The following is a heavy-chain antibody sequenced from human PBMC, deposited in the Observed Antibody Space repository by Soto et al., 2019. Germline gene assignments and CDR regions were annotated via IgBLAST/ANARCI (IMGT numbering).Heavy chain of an antibody. J-gene: IGHJ6*03. Sequence: PSETLSLTCTVSGGSISSSRYYWGWIRQPPGKGLEWIGSIYYSGSTYYNPSLKSRVTISVDTSKNQFSLKLSSVTAADTAVYYCARPSTGYCSSTSCHSTHYYYYYYMDVWGKGTTVTVSS. V-gene: IGHV4-39*01. CDR1: GGSISSSRYY. CDR3: ARPSTGYCSSTSCHSTHYYYYYYMDV. CDR2: IYYSGST. D-gene: IGHD2-2*01.